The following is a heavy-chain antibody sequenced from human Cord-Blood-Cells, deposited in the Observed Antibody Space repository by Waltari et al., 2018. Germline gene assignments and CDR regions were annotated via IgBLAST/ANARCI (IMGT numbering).Heavy chain of an antibody. Sequence: QVQLVQSGAEVKKPGASVKVSCKASGYTFTSYGISWVRQAPGQGLEWMGWISAYNGNTNYAPKLQGRVTMTTDTSTSTAYMELRSLRSDDTAVYYCAREKPLEWYILGGAFDIWGQGTMVTVSS. CDR1: GYTFTSYG. V-gene: IGHV1-18*04. J-gene: IGHJ3*02. CDR3: AREKPLEWYILGGAFDI. D-gene: IGHD3-3*01. CDR2: ISAYNGNT.